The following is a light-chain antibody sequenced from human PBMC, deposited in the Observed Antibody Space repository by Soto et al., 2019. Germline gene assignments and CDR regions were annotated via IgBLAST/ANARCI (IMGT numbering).Light chain of an antibody. Sequence: EIVMTQSPATLSVSPGERATLSCRASQRVSRNLAWYQQKPGQAPRLLIYGASTKADGIPARFSGSGSGTEFTLTISSLQYENLAVYCCLQYNTWPYTFGQGTKLEIK. CDR2: GAS. CDR3: LQYNTWPYT. J-gene: IGKJ2*01. V-gene: IGKV3-15*01. CDR1: QRVSRN.